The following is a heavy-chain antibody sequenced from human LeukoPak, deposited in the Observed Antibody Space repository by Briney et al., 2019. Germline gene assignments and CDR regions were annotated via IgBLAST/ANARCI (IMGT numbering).Heavy chain of an antibody. CDR1: GLTFSSYA. V-gene: IGHV3-23*01. J-gene: IGHJ4*02. CDR3: ARGSSSGYFSMDH. Sequence: GGSLRLSCAASGLTFSSYAMTWVRQAPGKGLEWVSGISTDGGGTYYADSVKGRFTISRDNSNNTLYLQMNSLRAEDTAVYYCARGSSSGYFSMDHWGQGTLVTVSS. CDR2: ISTDGGGT. D-gene: IGHD3-22*01.